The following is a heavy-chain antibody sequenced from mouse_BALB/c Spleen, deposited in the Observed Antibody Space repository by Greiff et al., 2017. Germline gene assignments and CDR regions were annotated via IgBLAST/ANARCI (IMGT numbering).Heavy chain of an antibody. J-gene: IGHJ3*01. CDR3: APYGTYEGFAY. CDR2: IDPANGNT. Sequence: DVKLVESGAELVKPGASVKLSCTASGFNIKDTYMHWVKQRPEQGLEWIGRIDPANGNTKYDPKFQGKATITADTSSNTAYLQLSSLTSEDTAVYYCAPYGTYEGFAYWGQGTLVTVSA. CDR1: GFNIKDTY. V-gene: IGHV14-3*02. D-gene: IGHD2-10*02.